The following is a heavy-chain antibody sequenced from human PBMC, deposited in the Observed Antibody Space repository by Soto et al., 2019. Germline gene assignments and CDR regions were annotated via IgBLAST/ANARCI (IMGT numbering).Heavy chain of an antibody. CDR1: GGSVSSGGYY. Sequence: SETLSLTCTVSGGSVSSGGYYWSWIRHHPGKGLEWIGYIYYSGSTYYNPSLKSRVTISVDTSKNQFSLKLSSVTAADTAVYYCARGDYVWGSYRYTISSFDYWGQGTLVTVSS. CDR2: IYYSGST. CDR3: ARGDYVWGSYRYTISSFDY. V-gene: IGHV4-31*03. D-gene: IGHD3-16*02. J-gene: IGHJ4*02.